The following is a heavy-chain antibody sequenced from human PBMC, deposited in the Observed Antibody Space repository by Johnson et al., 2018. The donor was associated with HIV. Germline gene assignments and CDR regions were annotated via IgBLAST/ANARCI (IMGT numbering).Heavy chain of an antibody. CDR1: GFTFSSYW. CDR2: IKQDGSEK. Sequence: VQLVESGGGVVQPGASLTLSSAASGFTFSSYWMSWVRQAPGKGLERVANIKQDGSEKYYVDSVKARFTISRDNAKNSLYLQMNSLRAEDTAVYYCASYGDYKSSDAFDVWGQGTMVTVSS. J-gene: IGHJ3*01. V-gene: IGHV3-7*01. D-gene: IGHD4-17*01. CDR3: ASYGDYKSSDAFDV.